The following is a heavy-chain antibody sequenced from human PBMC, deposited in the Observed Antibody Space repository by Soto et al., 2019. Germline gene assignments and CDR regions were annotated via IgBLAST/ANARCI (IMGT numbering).Heavy chain of an antibody. Sequence: QAQLVQSGPEVQKPGASMKVSCKASAFNLRSYSIHWVRQAPGQRLEWMGQINGDSGKPRYSHRFEGRVTFKRDTDSKTANLEMDSLKPEDKAVYYCGRGAGTSKSYGMGMDVWGQGTAVSVSS. V-gene: IGHV1-3*01. CDR3: GRGAGTSKSYGMGMDV. CDR1: AFNLRSYS. CDR2: INGDSGKP. J-gene: IGHJ6*02. D-gene: IGHD3-16*01.